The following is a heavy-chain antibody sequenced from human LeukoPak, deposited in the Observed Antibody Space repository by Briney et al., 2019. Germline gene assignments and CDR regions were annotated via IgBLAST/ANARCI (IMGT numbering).Heavy chain of an antibody. Sequence: SVKVSCKASGGTFSSYAISWVRQAPGQGLEWMGRIIPILGIANYAQKFQGRVTITADKSTSTAYMELSSLRSEDAAVYYCASGEYYYGSGSYHENYYDYYGMDVWGQGTTVTVSS. J-gene: IGHJ6*02. CDR3: ASGEYYYGSGSYHENYYDYYGMDV. V-gene: IGHV1-69*04. CDR1: GGTFSSYA. D-gene: IGHD3-10*01. CDR2: IIPILGIA.